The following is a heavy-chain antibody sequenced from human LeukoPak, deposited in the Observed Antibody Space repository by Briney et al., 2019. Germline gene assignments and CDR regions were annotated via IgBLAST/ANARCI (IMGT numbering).Heavy chain of an antibody. CDR2: IIPIFGIA. V-gene: IGHV1-69*04. CDR3: ARDAGDEGWELRYFDY. D-gene: IGHD1-26*01. J-gene: IGHJ4*02. Sequence: GASVKVSCKASGGTFSSYAISWVRQAPGQGLEWMGRIIPIFGIANYTQKFQGRVTITADKSTSTAYMELSSRRSEDTAVYYCARDAGDEGWELRYFDYWGQETLVTVSS. CDR1: GGTFSSYA.